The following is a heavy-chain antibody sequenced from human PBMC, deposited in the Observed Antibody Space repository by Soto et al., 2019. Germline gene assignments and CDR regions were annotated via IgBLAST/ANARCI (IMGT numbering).Heavy chain of an antibody. CDR1: GYNFAGYW. V-gene: IGHV5-51*01. J-gene: IGHJ4*02. CDR3: ARGGVSTRTFDY. Sequence: GESLKISCKGSGYNFAGYWIAWVRQMPGKGLELMGIIYPSDSDTRYRPSFQGQVTISADKSTSSAYLQWSSLRASDTAMYYCARGGVSTRTFDYWGQGTPVTV. D-gene: IGHD3-3*01. CDR2: IYPSDSDT.